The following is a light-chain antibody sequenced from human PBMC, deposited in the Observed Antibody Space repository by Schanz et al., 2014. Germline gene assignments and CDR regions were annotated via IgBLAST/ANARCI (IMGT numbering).Light chain of an antibody. CDR3: CSYAGSTNLR. Sequence: QSALTQPASVSGSPGQSITISCTGTSSDVGSYNLVSWYQQHLGKAPKLMIYEVTKRPSGVPDRFSGSKSGNTASLTVSGLQAEDEADYYCCSYAGSTNLRFGGGTKLTVL. CDR2: EVT. CDR1: SSDVGSYNL. V-gene: IGLV2-23*01. J-gene: IGLJ3*02.